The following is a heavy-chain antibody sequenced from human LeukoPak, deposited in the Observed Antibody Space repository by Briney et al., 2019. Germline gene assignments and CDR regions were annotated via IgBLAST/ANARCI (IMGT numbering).Heavy chain of an antibody. D-gene: IGHD3-3*01. J-gene: IGHJ4*02. CDR1: GFIFNKYA. Sequence: GGSLRLSCAASGFIFNKYAMNWVRQAPGKGLEWVSAISGSGGSTYYADSVKGRFTISRDNSKNTLYLQMNSLRAEDTAVYYCAKVGDVLRFLEWLLGPTYFDYWGQGTLVTVSS. V-gene: IGHV3-23*01. CDR2: ISGSGGST. CDR3: AKVGDVLRFLEWLLGPTYFDY.